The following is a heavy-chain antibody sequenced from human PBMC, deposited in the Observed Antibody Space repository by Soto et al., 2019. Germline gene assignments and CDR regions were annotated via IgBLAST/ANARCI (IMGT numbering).Heavy chain of an antibody. CDR3: PRVLRAVVSDRYYWYFDL. CDR1: GASISSGGYY. J-gene: IGHJ2*01. V-gene: IGHV4-31*01. D-gene: IGHD3-16*02. CDR2: IYYIGTS. Sequence: QVQLQESGPGLVKPSQTLSLTCTVSGASISSGGYYWGWIRQHPGKGLEWIGFIYYIGTSYYNPCLESQISLPVSTSNPCFSPILPSVTPADTAVYYCPRVLRAVVSDRYYWYFDLWGRGTLVTVSS.